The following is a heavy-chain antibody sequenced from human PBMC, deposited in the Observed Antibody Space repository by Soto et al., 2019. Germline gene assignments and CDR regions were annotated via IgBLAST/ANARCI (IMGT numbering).Heavy chain of an antibody. Sequence: QAGGSLRLSCVASRFIFSNYAITWVHQAPGKGLEWVSAISGSGGSRYYADSVKGRFTISRDNSKNTLYLQMNSLRAEDTAVYYCAKDPTWSYDSSPRGYFDQWGQGTLVTVSS. J-gene: IGHJ4*02. V-gene: IGHV3-23*01. CDR2: ISGSGGSR. D-gene: IGHD3-22*01. CDR3: AKDPTWSYDSSPRGYFDQ. CDR1: RFIFSNYA.